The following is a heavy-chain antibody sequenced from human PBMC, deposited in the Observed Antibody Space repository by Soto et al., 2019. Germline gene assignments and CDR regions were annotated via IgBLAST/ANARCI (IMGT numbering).Heavy chain of an antibody. Sequence: SVKVSCKASGGTFSSYASSWVRQAPGQGLEWMGGIIPIFGTANYEQKFQGRVTINADESTSTAYMELSSLRSEDTAVYYCARGRETMILVAGWGYCFDYWGRGTLVTVSS. CDR1: GGTFSSYA. J-gene: IGHJ4*02. CDR3: ARGRETMILVAGWGYCFDY. V-gene: IGHV1-69*13. CDR2: IIPIFGTA. D-gene: IGHD3-22*01.